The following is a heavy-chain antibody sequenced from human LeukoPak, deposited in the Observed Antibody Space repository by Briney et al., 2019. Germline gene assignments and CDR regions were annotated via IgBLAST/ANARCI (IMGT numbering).Heavy chain of an antibody. CDR3: ARDPPGAHFDY. Sequence: GGSLRLSCTATGFTFSSYSMNWVRQAPGKGLEWVSYISSSSSNIFYADSFKGRFTISRDNAQNSLYLQMNSLRVEDTAVYYCARDPPGAHFDYWGQGTLVTVSS. CDR1: GFTFSSYS. J-gene: IGHJ4*02. D-gene: IGHD7-27*01. V-gene: IGHV3-21*01. CDR2: ISSSSSNI.